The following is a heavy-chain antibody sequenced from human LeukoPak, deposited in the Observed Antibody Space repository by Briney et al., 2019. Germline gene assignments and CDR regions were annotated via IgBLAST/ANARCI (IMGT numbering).Heavy chain of an antibody. D-gene: IGHD3-10*01. J-gene: IGHJ4*02. Sequence: SVKVSCKASGGTFSSYAISWVRQAPGQGPEWMGGIIPIFGTANYAQKFQGRVTITTDESTSTAYKELSSLRSEDTAVYYCASAIPSGSGSYSVDYWGQGTLVTVSS. CDR3: ASAIPSGSGSYSVDY. CDR1: GGTFSSYA. CDR2: IIPIFGTA. V-gene: IGHV1-69*05.